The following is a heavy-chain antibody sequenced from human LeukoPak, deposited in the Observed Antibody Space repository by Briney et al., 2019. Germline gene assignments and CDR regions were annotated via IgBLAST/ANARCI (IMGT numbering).Heavy chain of an antibody. D-gene: IGHD5-12*01. CDR1: GGSFSGYY. J-gene: IGHJ4*02. Sequence: PSETLSLTCAVYGGSFSGYYWSWIRQPPGKGLEWIGEINHSGSTKYNPSLKSRVTISVDTSKIQFSLKLSSVTAADTAVYYCAREGYSGYDYEDYWGQGTLVTVSS. V-gene: IGHV4-34*01. CDR3: AREGYSGYDYEDY. CDR2: INHSGST.